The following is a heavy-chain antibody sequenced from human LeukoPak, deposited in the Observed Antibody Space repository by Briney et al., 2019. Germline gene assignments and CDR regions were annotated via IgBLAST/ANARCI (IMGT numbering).Heavy chain of an antibody. D-gene: IGHD2-2*01. CDR1: GGSFSGYY. V-gene: IGHV4-34*01. CDR3: ARRTPAMVYYYYYYMDV. J-gene: IGHJ6*03. Sequence: PSETLSLTCAVYGGSFSGYYWSWIRQPPGKGLEWIGEINHSGSTNYNPSLKSRVTISVDTSKNQFSLRLSSVTAADTAVYYCARRTPAMVYYYYYYMDVWGKGTTVTISS. CDR2: INHSGST.